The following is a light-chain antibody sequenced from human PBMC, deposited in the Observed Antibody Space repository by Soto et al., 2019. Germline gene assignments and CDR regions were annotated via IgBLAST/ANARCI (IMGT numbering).Light chain of an antibody. Sequence: QSALTQPRSVSGSPGQSVTISCTGTSSDVGGYNYVSCYQQHPGKAPKLMIYDVSKRPSGVPDRFSGSKSGNTASLTISGLQAEDEADYYCCSEAGSYTYVFGTGPKLTVL. CDR1: SSDVGGYNY. CDR2: DVS. J-gene: IGLJ1*01. V-gene: IGLV2-11*01. CDR3: CSEAGSYTYV.